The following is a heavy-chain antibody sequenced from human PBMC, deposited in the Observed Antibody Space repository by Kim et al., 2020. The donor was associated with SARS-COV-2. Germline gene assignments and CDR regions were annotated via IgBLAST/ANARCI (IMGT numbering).Heavy chain of an antibody. D-gene: IGHD6-25*01. J-gene: IGHJ4*02. V-gene: IGHV3-53*01. Sequence: GGSLRLSCAASEFTVSSHYMSWVRQAPGNGLEWVSVIFSNGITYYADSVKGRFTISRDSSKNTMYLQMNSLTAEDTAVYFCARYRLRGGSGYFDYWGQGTLVTVSS. CDR2: IFSNGIT. CDR1: EFTVSSHY. CDR3: ARYRLRGGSGYFDY.